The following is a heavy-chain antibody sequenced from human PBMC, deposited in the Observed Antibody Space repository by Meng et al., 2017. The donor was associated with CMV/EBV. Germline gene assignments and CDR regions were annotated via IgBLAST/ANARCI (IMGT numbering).Heavy chain of an antibody. V-gene: IGHV3-21*01. Sequence: GESLKISCAASGFTFSSYSMNWVRQAPGKGLEWVSSISSSNSYIYYADSVKGRFTISRDNAKNSLYLQMNSLRAEDTAVYYCARDDGYNEVYFDYWGQGTLVTVSS. J-gene: IGHJ4*02. CDR3: ARDDGYNEVYFDY. D-gene: IGHD5-24*01. CDR2: ISSSNSYI. CDR1: GFTFSSYS.